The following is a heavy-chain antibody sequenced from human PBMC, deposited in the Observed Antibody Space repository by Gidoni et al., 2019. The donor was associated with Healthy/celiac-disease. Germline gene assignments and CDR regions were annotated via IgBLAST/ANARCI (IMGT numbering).Heavy chain of an antibody. CDR2: ISNDGSNK. J-gene: IGHJ4*02. CDR1: GIPFSNYA. D-gene: IGHD1-1*01. CDR3: ARDLLNWRWGYFDY. Sequence: QVKLVESGGGVVQPGRSLGPSCAASGIPFSNYAMHWVRQAPGKGLEWVAVISNDGSNKNYADSVKGRFTISRDNSKNTLYLQMNSLRAEDTAVYYCARDLLNWRWGYFDYWGQGTLVTVSS. V-gene: IGHV3-30-3*01.